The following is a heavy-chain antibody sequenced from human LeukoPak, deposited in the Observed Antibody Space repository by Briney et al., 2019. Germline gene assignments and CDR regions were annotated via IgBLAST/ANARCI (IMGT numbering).Heavy chain of an antibody. CDR2: IYPGDSDT. CDR1: GYSFTNYW. J-gene: IGHJ4*02. D-gene: IGHD5-18*01. Sequence: GESLKISCKVSGYSFTNYWIGWVRQMPGKGLEWMGIIYPGDSDTTYSPSFQGQVTMSADKSISTAYLQWGSLKASDTAMYYCARGDTTYDYWGQGTLVTVSS. CDR3: ARGDTTYDY. V-gene: IGHV5-51*01.